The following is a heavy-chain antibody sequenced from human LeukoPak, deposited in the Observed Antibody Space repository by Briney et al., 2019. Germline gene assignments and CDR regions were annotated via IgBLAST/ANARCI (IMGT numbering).Heavy chain of an antibody. V-gene: IGHV3-33*01. D-gene: IGHD3-22*01. Sequence: PGRSLRLSCAASGFAFSSYGMHWVRQAPGKGLEWVAVIWYDGSNKYYADSVKGRFTISRDNSKNTLYLQMNSLRAEDTAVYYCARDWYYYDSSGYYESAGTFDYWGQGTLVTVSS. CDR2: IWYDGSNK. J-gene: IGHJ4*02. CDR1: GFAFSSYG. CDR3: ARDWYYYDSSGYYESAGTFDY.